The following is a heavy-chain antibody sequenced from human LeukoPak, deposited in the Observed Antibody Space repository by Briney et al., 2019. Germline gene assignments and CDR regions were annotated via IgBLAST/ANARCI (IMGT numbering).Heavy chain of an antibody. CDR1: GFTFSSYA. D-gene: IGHD3-22*01. CDR2: TSGSGGST. J-gene: IGHJ4*02. Sequence: GGSLRLSCAASGFTFSSYAMSWVRQAPGKGLEWVSATSGSGGSTYYADSVKGRFTISRDNSKNTLYLQMNSLRAEDTAVYYCAKVGYYDSSGYYHLGYYFDYWGQGTLVTVSS. V-gene: IGHV3-23*01. CDR3: AKVGYYDSSGYYHLGYYFDY.